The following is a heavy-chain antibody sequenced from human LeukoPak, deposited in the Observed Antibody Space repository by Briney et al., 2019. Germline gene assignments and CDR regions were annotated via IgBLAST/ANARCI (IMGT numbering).Heavy chain of an antibody. CDR2: INPNSGGT. CDR1: GYTFTGYY. D-gene: IGHD2-15*01. Sequence: ASVKVSCKASGYTFTGYYMHWVRQAPGQGLEWMGRINPNSGGTNYGPKFQGRVTMTRETSISTAYMELSRLRSDDTAVYYCARISVVVVVAASEVDYWGQGTLVTVSS. CDR3: ARISVVVVVAASEVDY. J-gene: IGHJ4*02. V-gene: IGHV1-2*06.